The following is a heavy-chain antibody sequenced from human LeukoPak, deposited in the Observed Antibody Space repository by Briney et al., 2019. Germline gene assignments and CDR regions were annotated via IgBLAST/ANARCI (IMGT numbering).Heavy chain of an antibody. D-gene: IGHD2-2*03. CDR2: IYYSGST. CDR3: ARLDPSSHLYLDY. J-gene: IGHJ4*02. V-gene: IGHV4-39*01. CDR1: GGSISSSSYY. Sequence: SETLSLTCTVSGGSISSSSYYWGWIRQPPGKGLEWIGSIYYSGSTYYNPSLKSRVTISVDTSKNQFSLKPSSVTAADTAVYYCARLDPSSHLYLDYWGQGTLVTVSS.